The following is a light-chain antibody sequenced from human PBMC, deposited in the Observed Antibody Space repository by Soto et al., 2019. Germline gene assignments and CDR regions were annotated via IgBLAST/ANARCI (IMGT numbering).Light chain of an antibody. CDR1: QSVSNY. CDR3: QQYGGSPQT. V-gene: IGKV3-20*01. Sequence: EIGLTQSPGTLSLSPGERATLSCRASQSVSNYLAWYQQNPGQAPRLLSYGASRRATVIPDRFSGSGSGTDFTLTISRLEPEEFAVYYCQQYGGSPQTFGQGTNVEIK. J-gene: IGKJ1*01. CDR2: GAS.